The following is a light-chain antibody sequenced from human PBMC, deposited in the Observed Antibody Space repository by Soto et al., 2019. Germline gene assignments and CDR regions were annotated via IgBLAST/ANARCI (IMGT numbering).Light chain of an antibody. V-gene: IGLV2-14*01. CDR2: DVS. J-gene: IGLJ1*01. CDR3: CSYTTSNTRQIV. Sequence: QSVLNQPASVSGSPGQSITISCTGTSGDVGGYDYVSWYQQHPGKAPKFMIYDVSNRPSGVSNRFSGSKSGNTASLTISGLQAEDEADYYCCSYTTSNTRQIVFGTGTKVTVL. CDR1: SGDVGGYDY.